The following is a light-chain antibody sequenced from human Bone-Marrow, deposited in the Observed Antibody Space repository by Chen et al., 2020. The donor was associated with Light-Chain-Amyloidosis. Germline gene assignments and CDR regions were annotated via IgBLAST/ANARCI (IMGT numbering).Light chain of an antibody. Sequence: SYVLTQPSPVSVAPGQTATIACGGNNIGSTSVHWYQQTPGQAPLLVVYDDSDRPSGIPERLSGSNSGNTATLTISRVEAGDEADYYCQVWDSSSDRPVFGGGTKLTVL. J-gene: IGLJ3*02. CDR2: DDS. CDR3: QVWDSSSDRPV. V-gene: IGLV3-21*02. CDR1: NIGSTS.